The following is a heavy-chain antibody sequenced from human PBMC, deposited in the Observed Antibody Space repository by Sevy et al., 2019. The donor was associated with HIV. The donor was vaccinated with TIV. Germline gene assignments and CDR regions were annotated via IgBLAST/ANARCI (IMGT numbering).Heavy chain of an antibody. Sequence: GGSLRLSCAASGFTFSSYSMNWVRQAPGKGLEWVSYISSSSSTIYYANSVKGRFTISRDNAKNSLYLQMNSLRDEDTAVYYCASDGVGATVGAFDIWGQGTMVTVSS. D-gene: IGHD1-26*01. CDR3: ASDGVGATVGAFDI. CDR2: ISSSSSTI. CDR1: GFTFSSYS. J-gene: IGHJ3*02. V-gene: IGHV3-48*02.